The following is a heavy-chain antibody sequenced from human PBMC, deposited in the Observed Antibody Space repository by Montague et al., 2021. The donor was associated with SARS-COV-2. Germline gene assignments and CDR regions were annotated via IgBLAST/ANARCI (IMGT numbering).Heavy chain of an antibody. Sequence: SETLSLTCTVSGGSISSSNYYWGWIRQPPGKGLEWIGSIYYSGGTYYTPSLESRVTISVDTSKNQFSLRLSSVTAADTAVYYCARHSGRDTIFGVVIIFDAFDIWGQGTMVTVSS. CDR1: GGSISSSNYY. CDR2: IYYSGGT. J-gene: IGHJ3*02. CDR3: ARHSGRDTIFGVVIIFDAFDI. D-gene: IGHD3-3*01. V-gene: IGHV4-39*01.